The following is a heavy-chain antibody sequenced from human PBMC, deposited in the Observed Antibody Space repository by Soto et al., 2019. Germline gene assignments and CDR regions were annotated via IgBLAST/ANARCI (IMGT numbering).Heavy chain of an antibody. CDR2: INAGNGNT. CDR1: GYTFTTYA. CDR3: ARDYGDPVNWGMDV. V-gene: IGHV1-3*01. J-gene: IGHJ6*02. D-gene: IGHD4-17*01. Sequence: QVQLVQSGAEVKKPGASVKVSCKASGYTFTTYALHWVRQAPGQRLEWMGWINAGNGNTKYSQNFQGRVTITRDTSASTAYMELSSLRSEDTALYYSARDYGDPVNWGMDVWGQGTTVTVSS.